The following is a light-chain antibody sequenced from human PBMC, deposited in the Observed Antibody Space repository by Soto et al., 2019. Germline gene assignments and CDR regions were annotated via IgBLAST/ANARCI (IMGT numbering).Light chain of an antibody. CDR2: TAS. J-gene: IGKJ3*01. V-gene: IGKV1-5*03. CDR1: QSISSW. Sequence: DIQMTQSPSTLSASIGDRVTITCRASQSISSWLAWYQQKPGKAPNLLIYTASNLESGVPSRFSGSASGTEFPLTISSLQPDDFATYYCQQYNSYPLTFGPGTKVDIK. CDR3: QQYNSYPLT.